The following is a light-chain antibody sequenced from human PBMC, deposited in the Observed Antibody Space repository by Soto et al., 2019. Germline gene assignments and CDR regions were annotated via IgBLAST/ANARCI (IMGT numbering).Light chain of an antibody. CDR1: QSVLYSSNNKNY. CDR2: WAS. Sequence: DIVMTQSPDSLAVSLGERATINCKSSQSVLYSSNNKNYLAWYQQKPGQPPNLHIYWASTRESGVPDRFSGSGSGTDFTLTITSLQAEDVAVYYCQQYYSTPYTFGQGTKLEIK. J-gene: IGKJ2*01. CDR3: QQYYSTPYT. V-gene: IGKV4-1*01.